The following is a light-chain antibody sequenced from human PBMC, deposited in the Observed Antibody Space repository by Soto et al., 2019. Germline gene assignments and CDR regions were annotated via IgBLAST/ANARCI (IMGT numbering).Light chain of an antibody. Sequence: EIVLTQSPGTLSLSPGERATLSCRASQSVSTNYLAWYQQKPGQAPRLLIYGASSRATGIPGRFSGSGSGKDFTLTISRLEPEDLAVYYCQQYVTSPYTFGQGTKLEIK. CDR3: QQYVTSPYT. CDR2: GAS. CDR1: QSVSTNY. V-gene: IGKV3-20*01. J-gene: IGKJ2*01.